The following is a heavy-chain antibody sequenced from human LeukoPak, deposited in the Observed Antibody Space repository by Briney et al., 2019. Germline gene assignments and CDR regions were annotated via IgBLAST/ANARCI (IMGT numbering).Heavy chain of an antibody. CDR3: AKEVSRVTTFYFDY. D-gene: IGHD4-17*01. CDR1: GFTSSNYD. V-gene: IGHV3-33*06. CDR2: IWFDGSNK. Sequence: PGGSLRLSCAASGFTSSNYDMHWVRQAPGKGLEWVAVIWFDGSNKFHADSVKGRFTISRDNSKNTLYLQMNSLRAEDTAVYYCAKEVSRVTTFYFDYWGQGTLVTVSS. J-gene: IGHJ4*02.